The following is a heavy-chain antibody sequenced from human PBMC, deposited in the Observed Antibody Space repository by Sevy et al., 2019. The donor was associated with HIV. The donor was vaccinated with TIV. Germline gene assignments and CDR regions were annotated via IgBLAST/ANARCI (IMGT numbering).Heavy chain of an antibody. V-gene: IGHV1-69*13. CDR2: IIPIFGTA. D-gene: IGHD3-10*01. Sequence: ASVKFSCKASGGTFSSYAISWVRQAPGQGLEWMGRIIPIFGTANYAQKFQGRVTITADESTSTAYMELSSLRSEDTAVYYCARDGLMVRGTPYDYWGQGTLVTVSS. CDR1: GGTFSSYA. J-gene: IGHJ4*02. CDR3: ARDGLMVRGTPYDY.